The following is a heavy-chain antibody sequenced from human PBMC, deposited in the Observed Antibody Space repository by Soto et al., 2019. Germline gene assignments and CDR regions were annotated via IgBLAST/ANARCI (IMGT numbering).Heavy chain of an antibody. D-gene: IGHD2-8*01. J-gene: IGHJ6*02. Sequence: RAAVKVSCNASGYTFTSYYMRGVRHTTGEGREWIGIINRSGGSTSYAQKFQGRVTMTRDTSTSTVYMELSSLRSEDTAVYYCARSTNGVSGPNYYYYGMDVWGQGTTVTVSS. CDR2: INRSGGST. CDR1: GYTFTSYY. CDR3: ARSTNGVSGPNYYYYGMDV. V-gene: IGHV1-46*01.